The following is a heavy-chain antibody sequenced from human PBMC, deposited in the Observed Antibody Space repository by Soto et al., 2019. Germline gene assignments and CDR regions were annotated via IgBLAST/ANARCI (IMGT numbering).Heavy chain of an antibody. CDR3: ARDKGVGTTSRWFDP. J-gene: IGHJ5*02. CDR1: GYTFASYG. Sequence: ASVKVSCKASGYTFASYGISWVRQAPGQGLEWMGWISAYNGNTNYAQKLQGRVTMTTDTSTSTAYMELRSLRSDDTAAYYCARDKGVGTTSRWFDPWGQGTLVTVSS. CDR2: ISAYNGNT. D-gene: IGHD1-7*01. V-gene: IGHV1-18*04.